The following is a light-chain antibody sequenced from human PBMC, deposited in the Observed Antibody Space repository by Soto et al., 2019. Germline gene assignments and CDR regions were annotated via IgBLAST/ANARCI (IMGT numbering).Light chain of an antibody. CDR1: QSVSSY. J-gene: IGKJ1*01. Sequence: EIVFTHSPATLSLSPGERATLSCRASQSVSSYLAWYQQKPGQAPRLLIYDASNRATGIPARFSGSGSGTDFTLTISSLEPEDFAVYYCQQRSNWPPTFGQGTKV. CDR2: DAS. V-gene: IGKV3-11*01. CDR3: QQRSNWPPT.